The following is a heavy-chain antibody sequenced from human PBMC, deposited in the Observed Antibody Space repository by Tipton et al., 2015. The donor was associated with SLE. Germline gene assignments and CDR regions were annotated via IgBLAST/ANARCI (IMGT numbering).Heavy chain of an antibody. CDR1: GFTFSSYS. J-gene: IGHJ4*02. D-gene: IGHD1-20*01. Sequence: GSLRLSCAASGFTFSSYSMNWVRQAPGKGLQWVSSISFTSNFIYYADSVKGRFTISRDNSKNTLYLQMNSLRAEDTAVYFCARESLTGTTDYFDYWGQGTLVTVSS. V-gene: IGHV3-21*01. CDR2: ISFTSNFI. CDR3: ARESLTGTTDYFDY.